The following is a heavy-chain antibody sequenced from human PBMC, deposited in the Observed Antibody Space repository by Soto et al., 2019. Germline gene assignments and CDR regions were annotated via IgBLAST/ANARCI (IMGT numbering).Heavy chain of an antibody. D-gene: IGHD3-10*01. J-gene: IGHJ4*02. CDR2: IYHSGST. Sequence: QLQLQESGSGLVKPSQTLSLTCAVSGGSISSGGYSWSWIRQPPGKGLEWIGYIYHSGSTYYNPSLKSRVTILLDRSKNQFSLKLSSVTAADTAVYYCASLWPGEWYFDYWGQGTLVTVSS. CDR3: ASLWPGEWYFDY. CDR1: GGSISSGGYS. V-gene: IGHV4-30-2*01.